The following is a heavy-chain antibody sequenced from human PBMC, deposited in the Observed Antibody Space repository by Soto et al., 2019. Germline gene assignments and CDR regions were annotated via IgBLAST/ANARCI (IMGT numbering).Heavy chain of an antibody. J-gene: IGHJ4*02. Sequence: SGPTLFNPTDTLTLTSTFSGCSLSTSSVCVVLIRHPPGKALEWLALIYWNDDKRYSPSLKSRLTITKDTSKNQVVLTMTNMDPVETETYYCAHQKYSGYGELFDSWGQGTLVTVSS. CDR1: GCSLSTSSVC. D-gene: IGHD5-12*01. CDR2: IYWNDDK. V-gene: IGHV2-5*01. CDR3: AHQKYSGYGELFDS.